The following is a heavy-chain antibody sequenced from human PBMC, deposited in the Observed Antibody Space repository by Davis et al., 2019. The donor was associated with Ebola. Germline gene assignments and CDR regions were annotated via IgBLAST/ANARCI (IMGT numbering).Heavy chain of an antibody. V-gene: IGHV3-48*03. D-gene: IGHD6-13*01. J-gene: IGHJ6*02. CDR1: GFTFSSYE. CDR2: ISSSGSTI. Sequence: GESLKISCAASGFTFSSYEMNWVRQAPGKGLEWVSYISSSGSTIYYADSVKGRFTISRDNAKNSMYLQMNSLRAEDTAVYYCAREGGIAAAGSYYYYYYGMDVWGQGTTVTVSS. CDR3: AREGGIAAAGSYYYYYYGMDV.